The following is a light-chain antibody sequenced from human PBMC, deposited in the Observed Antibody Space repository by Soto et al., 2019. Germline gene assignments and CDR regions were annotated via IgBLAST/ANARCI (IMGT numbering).Light chain of an antibody. CDR2: DDS. CDR3: QVWESSSDHSV. CDR1: NIGSRS. Sequence: ELTQPPSVSVAPGQTARITCGGNNIGSRSVHWYQLKPGQAPMLVVYDDSDRPSGIPERFSGSNSGNTATLTISGVEAGDEAAYYCQVWESSSDHSVFGTGTKVTVL. V-gene: IGLV3-21*02. J-gene: IGLJ1*01.